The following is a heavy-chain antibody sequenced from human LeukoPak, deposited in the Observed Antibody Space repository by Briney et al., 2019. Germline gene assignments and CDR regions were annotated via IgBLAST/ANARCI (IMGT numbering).Heavy chain of an antibody. CDR1: GGSISSYY. J-gene: IGHJ1*01. CDR2: IYYSGSP. CDR3: ARAYSYYYHSSGFYAPKYFQH. Sequence: SETLSLTCTVSGGSISSYYWSWIRQPPGKGLEWIGYIYYSGSPYYNPSLKSRLTISVDTSKNQFSLQLTSVTAADTAVYYCARAYSYYYHSSGFYAPKYFQHWGQGTLVTVSS. D-gene: IGHD3-22*01. V-gene: IGHV4-59*12.